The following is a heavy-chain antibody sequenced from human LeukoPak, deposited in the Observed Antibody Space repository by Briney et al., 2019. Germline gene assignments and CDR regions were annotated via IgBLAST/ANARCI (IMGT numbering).Heavy chain of an antibody. CDR2: ISSSSSYI. CDR3: ARGSSGWFPSDY. D-gene: IGHD6-19*01. J-gene: IGHJ4*02. Sequence: GGSLRLSCAASGFTFSSYSMNWVRQAPGKGLEWVSSISSSSSYIYYADSVKGRFTISRDNAKNSLYLQMNSRRAEDTAVYYCARGSSGWFPSDYWGQGTLVTVSS. V-gene: IGHV3-21*01. CDR1: GFTFSSYS.